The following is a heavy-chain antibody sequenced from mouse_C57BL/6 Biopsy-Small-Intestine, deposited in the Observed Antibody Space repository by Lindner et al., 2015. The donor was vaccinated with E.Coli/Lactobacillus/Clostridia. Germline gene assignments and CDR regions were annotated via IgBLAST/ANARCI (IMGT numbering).Heavy chain of an antibody. V-gene: IGHV1-80*01. CDR2: IYPGDGDT. D-gene: IGHD2-1*01. J-gene: IGHJ2*01. CDR3: APYGNLDY. Sequence: AELVKPGASVKISCKASGYAFSTNWMNWVKQRPGKGLEWIGQIYPGDGDTKYNGKFKGKATLIADKSSSTAYLHLSSLTSEDSAVYFCAPYGNLDYWGQGTTLTVSS. CDR1: GYAFSTNW.